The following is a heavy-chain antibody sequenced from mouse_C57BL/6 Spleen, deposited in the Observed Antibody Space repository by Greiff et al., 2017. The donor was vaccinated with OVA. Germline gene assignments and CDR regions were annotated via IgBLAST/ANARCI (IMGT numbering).Heavy chain of an antibody. CDR1: GFSFNTYA. Sequence: EVQLVESGGGLVQPKGSLKLSCAASGFSFNTYAMNWVRQAPGKGLEWVARIRSKSNNYATYYADSVKDRFTISRDDSESMLYLQMNNLKTEDTAMYYCVRHDPPYDYDGGAWFAYWGQGTLVTVSA. D-gene: IGHD2-4*01. V-gene: IGHV10-1*01. CDR2: IRSKSNNYAT. J-gene: IGHJ3*01. CDR3: VRHDPPYDYDGGAWFAY.